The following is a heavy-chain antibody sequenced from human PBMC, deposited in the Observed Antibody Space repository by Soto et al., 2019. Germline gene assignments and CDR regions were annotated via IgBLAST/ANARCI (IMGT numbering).Heavy chain of an antibody. CDR1: GGSISRSSYY. V-gene: IGHV4-39*01. CDR2: IYYSGST. CDR3: ARQAASPGIDLWFDA. Sequence: SETLSLTCTVSGGSISRSSYYWGWIRQPPGKGLEWIGSIYYSGSTYYNPSLKSRVTVSVDTSKNQFSLKLSSVTAADTAVYYCARQAASPGIDLWFDAWGQGTLVSVYS. J-gene: IGHJ5*02. D-gene: IGHD6-13*01.